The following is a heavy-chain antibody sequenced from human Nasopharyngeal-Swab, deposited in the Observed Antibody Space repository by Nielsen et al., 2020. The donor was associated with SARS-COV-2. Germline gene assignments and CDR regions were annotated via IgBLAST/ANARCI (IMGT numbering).Heavy chain of an antibody. CDR2: INHSGST. Sequence: QTPSLTRAVYGGSFSGYYWSWIRQPPGKGLEWIGEINHSGSTNYNPSLKSRVTISVDTSKNQFSLKLSSVTAADTAVYYCAGKFYYYYYYMDVWGKGTTVTVSS. CDR1: GGSFSGYY. V-gene: IGHV4-34*01. CDR3: AGKFYYYYYYMDV. J-gene: IGHJ6*03.